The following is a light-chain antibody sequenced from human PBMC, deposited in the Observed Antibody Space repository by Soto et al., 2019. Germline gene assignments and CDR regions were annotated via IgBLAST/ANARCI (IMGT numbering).Light chain of an antibody. Sequence: DIQMTQSPSSLSASVGDRVTITCRASQGISSYLAWYQQKPGKVPKLLIYAASNLQSGVPSRFSGSGSGNDFTLTISSLQPGDVATYYCQKYNSADRTFGQGTVVEIK. CDR1: QGISSY. J-gene: IGKJ1*01. V-gene: IGKV1-27*01. CDR3: QKYNSADRT. CDR2: AAS.